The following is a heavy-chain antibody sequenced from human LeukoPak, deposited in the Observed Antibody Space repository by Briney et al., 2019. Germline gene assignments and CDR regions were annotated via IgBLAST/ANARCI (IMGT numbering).Heavy chain of an antibody. CDR1: GFTVSSNY. V-gene: IGHV3-53*01. D-gene: IGHD6-13*01. Sequence: GGSLRLSCAASGFTVSSNYMSWVRQAPGKGLEWVSVIYSGGSTYYADSVKGRFTISRDNSKNTLYLQMNSLRAEDTAVYYCASGIAAAGERAFGIWGQGTMVTVSS. J-gene: IGHJ3*02. CDR3: ASGIAAAGERAFGI. CDR2: IYSGGST.